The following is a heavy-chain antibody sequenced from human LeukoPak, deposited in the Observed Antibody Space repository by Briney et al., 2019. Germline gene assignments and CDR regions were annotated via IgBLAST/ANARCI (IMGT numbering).Heavy chain of an antibody. CDR3: ARGGYYDSSGHICYFDY. D-gene: IGHD3-22*01. V-gene: IGHV1-18*01. J-gene: IGHJ4*02. CDR2: ISAYNGNT. Sequence: ASVKVSCKASGYTFTSYGISWLRQAPGQGLEWMGWISAYNGNTNYAQKLQGRVTMTTDTSTSTAYMELRSLRSDDTAVYYCARGGYYDSSGHICYFDYWGQGTLVTVSS. CDR1: GYTFTSYG.